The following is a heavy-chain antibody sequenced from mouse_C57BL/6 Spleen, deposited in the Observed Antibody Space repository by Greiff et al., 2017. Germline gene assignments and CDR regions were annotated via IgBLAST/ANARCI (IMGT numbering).Heavy chain of an antibody. CDR2: IDPSDSYT. J-gene: IGHJ2*01. CDR3: ASGGKTRVVATDFDY. D-gene: IGHD1-1*01. Sequence: VQLQQPGAELVKPGASVKLSCKASGYTFTSYWMQWVKQRPGQGLEWIGEIDPSDSYTNYNQKFKGKATLTVDTSSSTAYMQLSSLTSEDSAVYYCASGGKTRVVATDFDYWGQGTTLTVSS. V-gene: IGHV1-50*01. CDR1: GYTFTSYW.